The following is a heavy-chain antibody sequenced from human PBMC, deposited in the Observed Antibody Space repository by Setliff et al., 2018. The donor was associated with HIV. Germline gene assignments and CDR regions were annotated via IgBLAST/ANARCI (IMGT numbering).Heavy chain of an antibody. CDR1: GYSITSSNW. Sequence: SETLSLTCRVSGYSITSSNWWGWIRQPPGKGLEWIGYIYYSGSTNYNPSLKSRVTMSVDTSKNQFSLKLSSVTALDTAVYYCARMNSRDDAFDIWGQGTMVTVSS. V-gene: IGHV4-28*06. CDR2: IYYSGST. CDR3: ARMNSRDDAFDI. D-gene: IGHD1-7*01. J-gene: IGHJ3*02.